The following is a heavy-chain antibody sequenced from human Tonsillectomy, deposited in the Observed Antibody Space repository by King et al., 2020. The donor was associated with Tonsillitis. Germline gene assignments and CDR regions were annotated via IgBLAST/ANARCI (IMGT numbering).Heavy chain of an antibody. CDR3: AKDPRFGDLRTSRSYYFDY. D-gene: IGHD3-10*01. CDR2: ISWNSGSI. Sequence: VQLVESGGGLVQPGRSLRLSCEASGFTFDDYAMDWVRQAPGKGLEWVSGISWNSGSIGYADSVKGRFTISRDNAKNSLYLQMSSLRAEDTAFYYCAKDPRFGDLRTSRSYYFDYWGQGTLVTVSS. CDR1: GFTFDDYA. J-gene: IGHJ4*02. V-gene: IGHV3-9*01.